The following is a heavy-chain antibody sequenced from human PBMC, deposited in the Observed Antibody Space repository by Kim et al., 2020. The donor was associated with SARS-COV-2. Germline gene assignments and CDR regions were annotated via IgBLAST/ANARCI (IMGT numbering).Heavy chain of an antibody. Sequence: SETLSLTCTVSGGSISSSSYYWGWIRQPPGKGLEWIGSIYYIGSTYYNPSLKSRVTISVDTSKNQFSLKLSSVTAADTAVYYCARGTAWFGEFLYYYYGMDVWGQGTTVTVSS. CDR3: ARGTAWFGEFLYYYYGMDV. V-gene: IGHV4-39*07. J-gene: IGHJ6*02. CDR2: IYYIGST. D-gene: IGHD3-10*01. CDR1: GGSISSSSYY.